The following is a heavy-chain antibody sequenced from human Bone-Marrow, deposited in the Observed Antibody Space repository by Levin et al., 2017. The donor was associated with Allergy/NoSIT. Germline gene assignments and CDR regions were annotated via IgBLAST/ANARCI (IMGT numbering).Heavy chain of an antibody. J-gene: IGHJ4*02. D-gene: IGHD4-17*01. CDR2: ISGSGTTT. CDR3: ARHGDWDY. V-gene: IGHV3-48*03. Sequence: PTGGSLRLSCAASGFIFSSSDMNWVRQTPGMGLEWVSYISGSGTTTYYADSVRGRFSISRDNAKNALYLQMNGLRAEDTAVYYCARHGDWDYWGRGTLVTVSS. CDR1: GFIFSSSD.